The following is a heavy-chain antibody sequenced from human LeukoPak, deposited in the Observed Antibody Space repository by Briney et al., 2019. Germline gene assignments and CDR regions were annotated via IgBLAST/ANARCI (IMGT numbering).Heavy chain of an antibody. V-gene: IGHV4-59*12. J-gene: IGHJ4*02. D-gene: IGHD1-26*01. CDR3: ASHIVGATAFGY. CDR2: IYYSGST. Sequence: PSETLSLTCTVSGGSISSYYWSWIRQPPGKGLEWIGYIYYSGSTNYNPSLKSRVTISVDTSKNQFSLKLSSVTAADTAVYYCASHIVGATAFGYWGQGTLVTVSS. CDR1: GGSISSYY.